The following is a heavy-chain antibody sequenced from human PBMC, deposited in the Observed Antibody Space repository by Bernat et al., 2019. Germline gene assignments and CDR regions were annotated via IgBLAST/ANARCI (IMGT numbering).Heavy chain of an antibody. Sequence: EVQLVQSGAEVKKPGESLKISCKGSGYSFTSYWLGWVRQMPGKGLEWMGIIYPGYSDTRYSPSFQGQVTSTADKSISTAYLQRSSLKASDTVMYYCARLGAYCSGGSCFGTRNTYYYYYMDVWGKGTTVTVSS. J-gene: IGHJ6*03. CDR1: GYSFTSYW. CDR2: IYPGYSDT. CDR3: ARLGAYCSGGSCFGTRNTYYYYYMDV. V-gene: IGHV5-51*01. D-gene: IGHD2-15*01.